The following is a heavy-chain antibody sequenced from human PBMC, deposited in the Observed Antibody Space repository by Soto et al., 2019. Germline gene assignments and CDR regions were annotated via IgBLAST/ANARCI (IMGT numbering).Heavy chain of an antibody. Sequence: SETLSLTCAVYGGSFSGYYWSWIRQPPGKGPEWIGEINHSGSTNYNPSLKSRVTISVDTSKNQFSLKLSSVTAADTAVYYCARRREWLRGYYYYYMDVWGKGTTVTVSS. CDR2: INHSGST. J-gene: IGHJ6*03. CDR3: ARRREWLRGYYYYYMDV. V-gene: IGHV4-34*01. CDR1: GGSFSGYY. D-gene: IGHD5-12*01.